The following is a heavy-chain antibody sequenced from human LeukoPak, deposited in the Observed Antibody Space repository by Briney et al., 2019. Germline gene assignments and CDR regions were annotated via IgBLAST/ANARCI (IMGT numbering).Heavy chain of an antibody. J-gene: IGHJ3*02. Sequence: SETLSLTCGVSGASVSSIGYSWSWIRQPPGRGLEWIGYIYQSGSASYNPSLQSRVTISIDKSKNQFSLNLNSVTAADTAVYYCAKNSYYDNSGEGAFDIWGQGTMVTVSS. CDR1: GASVSSIGYS. CDR2: IYQSGSA. V-gene: IGHV4-30-2*01. CDR3: AKNSYYDNSGEGAFDI. D-gene: IGHD3-22*01.